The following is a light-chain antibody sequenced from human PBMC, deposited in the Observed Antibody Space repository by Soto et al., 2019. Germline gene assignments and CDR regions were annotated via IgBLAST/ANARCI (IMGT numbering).Light chain of an antibody. CDR2: DVS. CDR1: QGVTTN. CDR3: QQYNNWPFS. V-gene: IGKV3-15*01. J-gene: IGKJ5*01. Sequence: VSPGERATLSCRAGQGVTTNFAWYQQKSGQSPRLLIYDVSIRATGVPARFSGTGSETDFTLTISGLQSEDSAVYFCQQYNNWPFSLGQGTRLEIK.